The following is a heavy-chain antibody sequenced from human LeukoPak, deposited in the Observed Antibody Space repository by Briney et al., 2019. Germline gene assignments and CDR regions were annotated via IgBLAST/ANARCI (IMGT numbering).Heavy chain of an antibody. J-gene: IGHJ5*02. CDR2: ISAYNGNT. D-gene: IGHD2-2*02. Sequence: GESLKISCKGSGYTFTSYGISWVRQAPGQGLEWMGWISAYNGNTNYAQKLQGRVTMTTDTSTSTAYMELRSLRSDDTAVYYCARGYCSSTSCYRLDPWGQGTLVTVSS. CDR1: GYTFTSYG. V-gene: IGHV1-18*01. CDR3: ARGYCSSTSCYRLDP.